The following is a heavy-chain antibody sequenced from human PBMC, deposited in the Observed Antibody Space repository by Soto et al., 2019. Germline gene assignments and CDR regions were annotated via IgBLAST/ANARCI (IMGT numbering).Heavy chain of an antibody. Sequence: ETLSLTCTVSGGSISSYYWSWIRQPPGKGLEWIGYIYYSGSTNYNPSLKSRVTISVDTSKNQFSLKLSSVTAADTAVYYCARASWGDSSSSAGFDYWGQGTLVTVSS. CDR3: ARASWGDSSSSAGFDY. V-gene: IGHV4-59*01. J-gene: IGHJ4*02. CDR1: GGSISSYY. D-gene: IGHD6-6*01. CDR2: IYYSGST.